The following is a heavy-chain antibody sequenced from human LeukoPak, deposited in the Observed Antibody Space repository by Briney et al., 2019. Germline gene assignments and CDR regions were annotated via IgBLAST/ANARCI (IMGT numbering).Heavy chain of an antibody. CDR2: IYYSGST. Sequence: PSETLSLTCTVSGGSISSSSYYWGWIRKPPGKGLEWIGSIYYSGSTYYNPSLKSRVTISVDTSKNQFSLKLSSVTAADTAVYYCARGGGPYWGQGTLVTVSS. CDR3: ARGGGPY. V-gene: IGHV4-39*01. CDR1: GGSISSSSYY. D-gene: IGHD3-16*01. J-gene: IGHJ4*02.